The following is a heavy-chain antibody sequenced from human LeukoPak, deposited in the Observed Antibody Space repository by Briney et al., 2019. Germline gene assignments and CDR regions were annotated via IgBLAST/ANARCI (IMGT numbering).Heavy chain of an antibody. Sequence: GSLILSCAASGFTFSSYSMNWVRQAPGKGLEWVSYISSSSSTIYYADSVKGRFTISRDNAKNSLYLQMNSLRAEDTAVYYCARDGGYSGYDADCWGQGTLVTVSS. CDR1: GFTFSSYS. J-gene: IGHJ4*02. V-gene: IGHV3-48*01. CDR2: ISSSSSTI. D-gene: IGHD5-12*01. CDR3: ARDGGYSGYDADC.